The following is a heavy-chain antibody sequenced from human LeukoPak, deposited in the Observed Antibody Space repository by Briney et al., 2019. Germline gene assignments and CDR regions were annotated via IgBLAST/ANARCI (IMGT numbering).Heavy chain of an antibody. V-gene: IGHV1-46*01. CDR3: ARGDYGGNSMDY. Sequence: AASVKVSCKASGYTFTSYYMHWVRHALGQGLGWMVIINPSGGSTSYAQKFQGRVTMTRDTSTSTVYMELSSLRSEDTAVYYCARGDYGGNSMDYWGQGTLVTVSS. CDR1: GYTFTSYY. D-gene: IGHD4-23*01. J-gene: IGHJ4*02. CDR2: INPSGGST.